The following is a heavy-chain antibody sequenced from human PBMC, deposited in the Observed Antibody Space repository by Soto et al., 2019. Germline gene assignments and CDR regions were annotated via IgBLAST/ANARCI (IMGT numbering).Heavy chain of an antibody. CDR1: GFTFSSSG. CDR3: AKSPPAVAGYFDY. Sequence: QVQLVESGGGVVQPGRSLRLSCAASGFTFSSSGMHWVRQAPGKGLEWVAVTSFDGSSGYYADSVRGRFTISRDNSNNTLYTQMNSLTAEDTAVYYCAKSPPAVAGYFDYWGQGTLVTVSS. J-gene: IGHJ4*02. D-gene: IGHD6-19*01. V-gene: IGHV3-30*18. CDR2: TSFDGSSG.